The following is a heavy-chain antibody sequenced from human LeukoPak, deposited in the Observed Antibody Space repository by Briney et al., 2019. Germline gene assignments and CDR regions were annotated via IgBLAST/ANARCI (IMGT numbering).Heavy chain of an antibody. CDR3: ARSRAAIGAD. CDR2: INGGSTSI. Sequence: PGGSLRLSCVASGFTFSNFYMSWIRQAPGKGLEWLAYINGGSTSIYYADSVKGRFTVSRDNDKNSLFLQMNSLRAEDTAVYYCARSRAAIGADWGQGTLVIVSS. J-gene: IGHJ4*02. D-gene: IGHD2-2*01. V-gene: IGHV3-11*01. CDR1: GFTFSNFY.